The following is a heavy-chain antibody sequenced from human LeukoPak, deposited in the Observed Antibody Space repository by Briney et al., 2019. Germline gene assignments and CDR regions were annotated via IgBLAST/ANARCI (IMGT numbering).Heavy chain of an antibody. V-gene: IGHV1-18*01. CDR3: ALYSYGYSPFDY. Sequence: ASVKVSCKASGYTFTSYGISWVRQAPGQGLEWMGWISAYNGNTNYAQKLQGRATMTTDTSTSTAYMELRSLRSDDTAVYYCALYSYGYSPFDYWGQGTLVTVSS. CDR2: ISAYNGNT. D-gene: IGHD5-18*01. CDR1: GYTFTSYG. J-gene: IGHJ4*02.